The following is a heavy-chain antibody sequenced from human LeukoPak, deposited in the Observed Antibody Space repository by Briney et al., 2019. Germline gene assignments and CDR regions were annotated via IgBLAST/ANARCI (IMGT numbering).Heavy chain of an antibody. V-gene: IGHV3-30*04. CDR3: ARGAPFWTMVRGVIITGPDY. J-gene: IGHJ4*02. CDR2: ISYDGSNK. CDR1: GFTFSSYA. Sequence: GGSLRLSCAASGFTFSSYAMHWVRQAPGKGLEWVAVISYDGSNKYYADSVKGRFTISRDNSKNTLYLQMNSLRAEDTAVYYCARGAPFWTMVRGVIITGPDYWGQGTLVTVSS. D-gene: IGHD3-10*01.